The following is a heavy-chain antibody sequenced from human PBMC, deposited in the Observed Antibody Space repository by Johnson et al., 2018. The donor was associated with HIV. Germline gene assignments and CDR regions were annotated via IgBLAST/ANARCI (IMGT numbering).Heavy chain of an antibody. Sequence: VQLVESGGGVVRPGGSRRLSCAASGFTFDDYGMNGVRQTPGKGLEWVAVISYDGSNKYYADSVTGRFTISRDNSKNTLYPEMNSLGAEDTAVYYCAREGQRLLWFGERRSDAFDIWGQGTMVTVSS. CDR2: ISYDGSNK. J-gene: IGHJ3*02. V-gene: IGHV3-30*03. CDR1: GFTFDDYG. CDR3: AREGQRLLWFGERRSDAFDI. D-gene: IGHD3-10*01.